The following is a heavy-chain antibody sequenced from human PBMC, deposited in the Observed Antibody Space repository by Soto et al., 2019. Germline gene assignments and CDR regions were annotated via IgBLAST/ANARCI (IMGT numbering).Heavy chain of an antibody. D-gene: IGHD6-19*01. V-gene: IGHV4-34*01. CDR3: ARTSGWYIDAFDI. J-gene: IGHJ3*02. CDR2: INHSGST. CDR1: GGSFSGYY. Sequence: PSETLSLTCAVYGGSFSGYYWSWIRQPPGKGLEWIGEINHSGSTNYNPSLKSRVTISVDTSKNQFSLKLSSVTAADTAVYYCARTSGWYIDAFDIWGQGTMVTVS.